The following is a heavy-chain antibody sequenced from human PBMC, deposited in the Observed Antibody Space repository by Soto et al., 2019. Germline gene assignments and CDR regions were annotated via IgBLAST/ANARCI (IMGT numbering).Heavy chain of an antibody. V-gene: IGHV1-18*04. Sequence: QVQLVQSGAEVKKPGASVKVSCKASGYTFTSYGISWVRQAPGQGLEWMGWISAYSGNTNYAQKLQGRDTMTTDTTTRTAYMELRSLRSDDTAVYYCARESKGVPVTDYLGQGTLVTVSS. CDR2: ISAYSGNT. CDR1: GYTFTSYG. CDR3: ARESKGVPVTDY. J-gene: IGHJ4*02. D-gene: IGHD1-1*01.